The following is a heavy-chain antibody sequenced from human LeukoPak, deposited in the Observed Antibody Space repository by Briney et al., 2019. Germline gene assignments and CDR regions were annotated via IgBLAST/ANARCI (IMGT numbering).Heavy chain of an antibody. D-gene: IGHD2-2*01. CDR2: ISSSGSTI. Sequence: PGGSLRLSCAASGFTFSDYYMSWIRQAPGKGLEWVSYISSSGSTIYYADSVKGRFTISRDNAKNSLYLQMNSLRAEDTAVYYCARDRESYYCTSTSCYLDYWGQGTLVTVSS. CDR1: GFTFSDYY. CDR3: ARDRESYYCTSTSCYLDY. V-gene: IGHV3-11*01. J-gene: IGHJ4*02.